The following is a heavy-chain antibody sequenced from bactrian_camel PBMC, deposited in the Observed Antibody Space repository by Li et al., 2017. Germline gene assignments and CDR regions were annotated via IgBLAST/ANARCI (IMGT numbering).Heavy chain of an antibody. Sequence: HVQPVESGGGSVQAGGSLRLSCVASGSMPSMNCLGWYRQAPGKGLEWVSRIIHDGDITSYADSVKGRFTISVDSAKNMLYLQMNSLKPEDTAMYYCAKGWASRGGYNYWGQGTQVTVS. CDR3: AKGWASRGGYNY. CDR1: GSMPSMNC. CDR2: IIHDGDIT. V-gene: IGHV3S1*01. D-gene: IGHD1*01. J-gene: IGHJ4*01.